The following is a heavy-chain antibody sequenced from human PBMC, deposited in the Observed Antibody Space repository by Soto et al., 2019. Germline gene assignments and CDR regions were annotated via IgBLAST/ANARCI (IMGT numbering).Heavy chain of an antibody. J-gene: IGHJ6*03. Sequence: KQSQTLSLTCAVYGGSFSGYYWSWIRQPPGKGLEWIGEINHSGSTNYNPSLKSRVTISVDTSKNQFSLKLSSVTAADTAVYYCARKRRAETDIVLMVYPPEGGYYMDVWGKGTTVTVSS. CDR1: GGSFSGYY. CDR2: INHSGST. D-gene: IGHD2-8*01. V-gene: IGHV4-34*01. CDR3: ARKRRAETDIVLMVYPPEGGYYMDV.